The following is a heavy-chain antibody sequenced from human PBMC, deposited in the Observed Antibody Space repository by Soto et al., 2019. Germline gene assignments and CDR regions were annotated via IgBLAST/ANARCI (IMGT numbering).Heavy chain of an antibody. D-gene: IGHD2-8*01. CDR3: ARRMRDTYQYYNWFDP. CDR2: SYYNGSA. CDR1: GGSVNTADYY. J-gene: IGHJ5*02. Sequence: QVQLQESGPGLVKPSQTLSLTCTVSGGSVNTADYYWTGIRQSPGKGLEWLVNSYYNGSAYPNPSVTSRVTASVDTSKDQFSLNLFSVTAADTAVYYCARRMRDTYQYYNWFDPWGQGTLVTVSS. V-gene: IGHV4-30-4*01.